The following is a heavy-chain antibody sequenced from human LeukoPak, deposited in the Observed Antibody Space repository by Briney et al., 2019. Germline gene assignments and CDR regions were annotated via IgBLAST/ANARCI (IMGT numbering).Heavy chain of an antibody. CDR1: GGSISSGDYY. CDR2: IYYIGRD. Sequence: PSEALSLTCTVSGGSISSGDYYWSGIRQPPGKGLEWIGYIYYIGRDYYNPSLKSRVTRSVDTSKNTLSLTLSSVTAAHTAVYYRARDPEGYSSVHHQNWFDPSGQGTLVTASS. D-gene: IGHD6-25*01. CDR3: ARDPEGYSSVHHQNWFDP. J-gene: IGHJ5*02. V-gene: IGHV4-30-4*08.